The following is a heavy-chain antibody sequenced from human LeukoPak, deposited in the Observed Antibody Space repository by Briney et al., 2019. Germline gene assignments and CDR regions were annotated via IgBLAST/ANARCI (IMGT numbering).Heavy chain of an antibody. CDR3: ARVGHSGSYPRSYYYYYMDV. Sequence: AASVTVSCKASGYTFTNYGIRWVRQAPGHGLEWMGWTSAYNGNTNYAQKLQVRVTMTTDTSTSTAYMELRSLRSDDTAVYYCARVGHSGSYPRSYYYYYMDVWGKGTTVTVSS. CDR1: GYTFTNYG. D-gene: IGHD1-26*01. J-gene: IGHJ6*03. V-gene: IGHV1-18*01. CDR2: TSAYNGNT.